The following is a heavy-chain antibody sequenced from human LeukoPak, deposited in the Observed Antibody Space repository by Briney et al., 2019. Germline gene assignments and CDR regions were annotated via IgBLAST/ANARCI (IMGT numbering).Heavy chain of an antibody. CDR1: GFTFSTYT. CDR3: TREIDTSSYNLFFDN. CDR2: VSHDGRNK. J-gene: IGHJ4*02. D-gene: IGHD2-2*01. Sequence: GRSLRLSCAASGFTFSTYTIHWVRQAPGRGPEWVAFVSHDGRNKYYADSVKGRFTISRDNSKNTLYLQMNSLRGEDTALYYCTREIDTSSYNLFFDNWGQGTLVTVSS. V-gene: IGHV3-30*04.